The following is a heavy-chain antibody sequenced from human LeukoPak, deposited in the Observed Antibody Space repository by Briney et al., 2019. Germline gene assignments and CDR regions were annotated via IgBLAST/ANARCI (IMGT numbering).Heavy chain of an antibody. CDR3: ARKKMPFDI. J-gene: IGHJ3*02. D-gene: IGHD5-24*01. CDR2: IYHSGST. V-gene: IGHV4-59*12. Sequence: PSETLSLTCTVSGGSISTYYWNWIRQPPGKGLEWIGYIYHSGSTNYNPSLKSRVTISVDTSKNQFSLKLSSVTAADTAVYYCARKKMPFDIWGQGTMVTVSS. CDR1: GGSISTYY.